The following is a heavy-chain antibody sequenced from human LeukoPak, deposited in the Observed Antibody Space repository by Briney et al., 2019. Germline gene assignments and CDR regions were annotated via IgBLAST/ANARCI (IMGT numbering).Heavy chain of an antibody. Sequence: PSETLSLTCSVSGGSISSSSYYWGWIRQPPGKGLESIVSIYYTGNTYYNPSLKSRVTISLDTSKNHFSLEMSSVTAADTAVYYCGAYSSSSAYFNYWGQGTLVCVSS. CDR2: IYYTGNT. CDR1: GGSISSSSYY. D-gene: IGHD6-6*01. J-gene: IGHJ4*02. CDR3: GAYSSSSAYFNY. V-gene: IGHV4-39*01.